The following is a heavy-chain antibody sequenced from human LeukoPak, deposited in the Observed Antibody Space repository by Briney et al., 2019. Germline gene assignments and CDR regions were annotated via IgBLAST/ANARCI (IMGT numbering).Heavy chain of an antibody. CDR2: IRYDGSNK. V-gene: IGHV3-30*02. CDR1: GFTFSSYG. J-gene: IGHJ4*02. D-gene: IGHD6-6*01. CDR3: AKDHGLEYSSSSGSDY. Sequence: GGSLGLSCAASGFTFSSYGMHWVRQAPGKGLEWVAFIRYDGSNKYYADSVKGRFTISRDNSKNTLYLQMNSLRAEDTAVYFCAKDHGLEYSSSSGSDYWGQGTLVTVSS.